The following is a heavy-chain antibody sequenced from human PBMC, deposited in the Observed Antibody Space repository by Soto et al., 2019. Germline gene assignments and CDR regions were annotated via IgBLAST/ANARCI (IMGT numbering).Heavy chain of an antibody. CDR3: ARSQWPRVFDY. CDR2: ISTYNGDT. CDR1: GYTFTSHG. J-gene: IGHJ4*02. D-gene: IGHD6-19*01. Sequence: ASVKVSCKASGYTFTSHGISWVRQAPGQGLEWMGWISTYNGDTKYTQKLQGRVTMTRDTSTSIAYMEVRSLTSDDTAVYYCARSQWPRVFDYWGQGILVTVSS. V-gene: IGHV1-18*04.